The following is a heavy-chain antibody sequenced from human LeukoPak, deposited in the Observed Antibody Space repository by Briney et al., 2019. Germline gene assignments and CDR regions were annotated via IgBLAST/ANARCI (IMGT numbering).Heavy chain of an antibody. CDR3: ARDACSSTSCFRDY. Sequence: AGTLSLSCAASGFTFSTYTMNWVRQPPGKGLEWVSSISSGSSNISYAASMKGRFNISRDNPKNPLYLQINSLRAEDTAVYYCARDACSSTSCFRDYWGQGTRVTVSS. CDR2: ISSGSSNI. CDR1: GFTFSTYT. D-gene: IGHD2-2*01. V-gene: IGHV3-21*01. J-gene: IGHJ4*02.